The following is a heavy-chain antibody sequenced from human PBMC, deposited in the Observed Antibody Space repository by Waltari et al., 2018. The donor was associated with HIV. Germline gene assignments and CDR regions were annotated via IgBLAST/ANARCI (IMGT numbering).Heavy chain of an antibody. CDR1: GFDFSKYV. J-gene: IGHJ6*02. Sequence: GGSLRLSCAASGFDFSKYVMNWVRQDPGKGLEWVACISPASTNIYYGDCVKGRFTIYRDKSRSTLYLQMNGLRAEDTATYYCAKDHPGNYYHIYGMDVWGQGTTVSVTS. V-gene: IGHV3-23*01. CDR2: ISPASTNI. D-gene: IGHD3-3*02. CDR3: AKDHPGNYYHIYGMDV.